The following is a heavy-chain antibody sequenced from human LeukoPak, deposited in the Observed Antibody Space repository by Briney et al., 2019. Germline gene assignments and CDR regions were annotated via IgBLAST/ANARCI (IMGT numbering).Heavy chain of an antibody. Sequence: GGSLRLSCAASGVTFSSYAMHWVRQAPGKGLGWVAVISYDGSSKYYADSVKGRFTISRDNSKITLYMQMSSLRAEDTAVYYCARHPVPGIGAAFDYWGQGTLVTVSS. D-gene: IGHD6-13*01. CDR2: ISYDGSSK. CDR3: ARHPVPGIGAAFDY. CDR1: GVTFSSYA. V-gene: IGHV3-30*04. J-gene: IGHJ4*02.